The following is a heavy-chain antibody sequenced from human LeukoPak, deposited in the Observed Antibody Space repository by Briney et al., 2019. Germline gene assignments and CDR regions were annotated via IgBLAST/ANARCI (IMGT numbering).Heavy chain of an antibody. CDR3: ARDRRSPHSAYDWGHLVS. Sequence: GGTLRLSCAVSGFTFSDYYMTWVRHAQPQGMEWNSNINKNYYSIYYADSSKGRFTIFRDNAKSSLYLHMNSLRVDDTAVYYGARDRRSPHSAYDWGHLVSWGQGTLVAVSS. CDR2: INKNYYSI. D-gene: IGHD5-12*01. CDR1: GFTFSDYY. V-gene: IGHV3-11*01. J-gene: IGHJ4*02.